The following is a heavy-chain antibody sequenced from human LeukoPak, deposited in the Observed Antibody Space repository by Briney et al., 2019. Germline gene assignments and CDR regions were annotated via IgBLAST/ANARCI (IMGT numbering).Heavy chain of an antibody. D-gene: IGHD2-15*01. V-gene: IGHV3-7*01. CDR2: IKEDGSEK. CDR1: GLTFSSYW. CDR3: GDSCYSKSFEH. J-gene: IGHJ4*02. Sequence: GGSLRLSCAASGLTFSSYWMTWVRQAPGRGLEWVANIKEDGSEKYYVDSVKGRFTISRDNAKNSLYLQMNSLRFEDTAIYCSGDSCYSKSFEHWGQGTLVTVSS.